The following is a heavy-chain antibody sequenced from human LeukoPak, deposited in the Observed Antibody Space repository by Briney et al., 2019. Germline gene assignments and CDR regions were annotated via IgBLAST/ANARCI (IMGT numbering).Heavy chain of an antibody. CDR3: ARAIAVADTGARYFDY. V-gene: IGHV3-23*01. D-gene: IGHD6-19*01. CDR2: ISGGGATT. J-gene: IGHJ4*02. Sequence: PGGSLRLSCAASGFTFSSYAMSWVRQAPGKGLEWVSDISGGGATTFYADSVKGRFTISRDNSKNTLYLQMNSLRAEDTAVYYCARAIAVADTGARYFDYWGQGTLVTVSS. CDR1: GFTFSSYA.